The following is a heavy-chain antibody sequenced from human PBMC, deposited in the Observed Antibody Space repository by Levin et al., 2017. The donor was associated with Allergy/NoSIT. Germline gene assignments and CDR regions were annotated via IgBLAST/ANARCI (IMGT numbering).Heavy chain of an antibody. D-gene: IGHD2-15*01. CDR2: INPNSGGT. V-gene: IGHV1-2*02. CDR3: ARVVVVVAATSGLNYYMDV. J-gene: IGHJ6*03. CDR1: GYTFTGYY. Sequence: ASVKVSCKASGYTFTGYYMHWVRQAPGQGLEWMGWINPNSGGTNYAQKFQGRVTMTRDTSISTAYMELSRLRSDDTAVYYCARVVVVVAATSGLNYYMDVWGKGTTVTVSS.